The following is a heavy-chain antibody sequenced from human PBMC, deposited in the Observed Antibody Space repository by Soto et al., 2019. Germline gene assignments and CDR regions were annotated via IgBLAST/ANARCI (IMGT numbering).Heavy chain of an antibody. CDR1: GYMFTGYY. D-gene: IGHD5-12*01. CDR3: TRKVSTFNFDY. CDR2: INPDSGGT. J-gene: IGHJ4*02. V-gene: IGHV1-2*02. Sequence: GASVKVSCKASGYMFTGYYMHWVRQAPGQGLEWMGWINPDSGGTNYQQKFQGRVTMTRDTSISTAYLELSSLRSDDTAVYYCTRKVSTFNFDYRGEGTLVPASS.